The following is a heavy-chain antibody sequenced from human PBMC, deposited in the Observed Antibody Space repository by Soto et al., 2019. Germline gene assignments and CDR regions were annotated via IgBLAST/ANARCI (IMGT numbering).Heavy chain of an antibody. J-gene: IGHJ5*02. Sequence: GGSLRLSCAASGFTFSSYGMHWVRQAPGKGLEWVSAISGSGGSTYYADSVKGRFTISRDNSKNTLYLQMNSLRAEDTAVYYCAKYTTDYYDFWSGPPNWFDPWGQGTLVTVSS. CDR1: GFTFSSYG. CDR2: ISGSGGST. CDR3: AKYTTDYYDFWSGPPNWFDP. V-gene: IGHV3-23*01. D-gene: IGHD3-3*01.